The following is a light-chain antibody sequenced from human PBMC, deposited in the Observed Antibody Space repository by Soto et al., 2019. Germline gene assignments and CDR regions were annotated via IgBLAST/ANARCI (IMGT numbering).Light chain of an antibody. CDR1: QTISSW. J-gene: IGKJ5*01. Sequence: DIQMTQSPSTLSGSVGYRFTITCRASQTISSWLAWYQQKPGKAPKLLIYKASTLKSGVPSRFSGSGSGTEFTLTISSLQPDDFATYYCQQFNSYPITFGQGTRREIK. CDR3: QQFNSYPIT. V-gene: IGKV1-5*03. CDR2: KAS.